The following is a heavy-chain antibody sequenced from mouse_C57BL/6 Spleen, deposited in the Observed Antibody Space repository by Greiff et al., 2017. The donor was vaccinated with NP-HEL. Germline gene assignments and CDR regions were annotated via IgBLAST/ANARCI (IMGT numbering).Heavy chain of an antibody. V-gene: IGHV1-64*01. CDR3: ARGGAAQATRAMDY. J-gene: IGHJ4*01. Sequence: QVQLKQPGAELVKPGASVKLSCKASGYTFTSYWMHCVKQRPGQGLEWIGMIHPNSGSTNYNEKFKSKATLTVDKSSSTAYMQLSSLTSEDSAVYYCARGGAAQATRAMDYWGQGTSVTVSS. D-gene: IGHD3-2*02. CDR2: IHPNSGST. CDR1: GYTFTSYW.